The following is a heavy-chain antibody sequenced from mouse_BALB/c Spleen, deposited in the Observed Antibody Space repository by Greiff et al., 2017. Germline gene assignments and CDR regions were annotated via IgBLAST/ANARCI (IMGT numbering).Heavy chain of an antibody. CDR3: ARRVPSYAMDY. J-gene: IGHJ4*01. Sequence: VQLQQSGAELVRPGVSVKISCKGSGYTFTDYAMHWVKQSHAQSLEWIGVISTYYGDASYNQKFKGKATMTVDKSSSTAYMELARLTSEDSAIYYCARRVPSYAMDYWGQGTSVTVSS. V-gene: IGHV1S137*01. CDR1: GYTFTDYA. CDR2: ISTYYGDA.